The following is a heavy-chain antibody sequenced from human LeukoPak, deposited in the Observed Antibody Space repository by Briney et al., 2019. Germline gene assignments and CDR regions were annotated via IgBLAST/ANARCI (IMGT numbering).Heavy chain of an antibody. V-gene: IGHV4-34*01. Sequence: TSETLSLTCAVYGGSFSGYCWSWIRQPPGKGLEWIGEINHSGSTNYNPSLKSRVTISVDTSKNQFSLKLSSVTAADTTVYYCARVIVVVPAAYDAFDIWGQGTMVTVSS. D-gene: IGHD2-2*01. J-gene: IGHJ3*02. CDR2: INHSGST. CDR1: GGSFSGYC. CDR3: ARVIVVVPAAYDAFDI.